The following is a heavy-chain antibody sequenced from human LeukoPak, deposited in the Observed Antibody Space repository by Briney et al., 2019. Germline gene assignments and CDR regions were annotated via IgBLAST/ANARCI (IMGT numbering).Heavy chain of an antibody. V-gene: IGHV1-3*01. CDR1: GYTFTSYA. J-gene: IGHJ6*02. CDR3: ARESLSNLWHYYGMDV. CDR2: INAGNGNT. D-gene: IGHD2/OR15-2a*01. Sequence: RASVKVSCKASGYTFTSYAMHWVRQAPGQRLEWMGWINAGNGNTKYSQKFQGRVTITRDTSASTVYMELSSLRSEDTAVYYCARESLSNLWHYYGMDVWGQGTTVTVSS.